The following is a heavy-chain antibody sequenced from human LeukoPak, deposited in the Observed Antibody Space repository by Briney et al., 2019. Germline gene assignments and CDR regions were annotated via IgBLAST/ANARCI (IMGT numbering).Heavy chain of an antibody. CDR3: ARALGAIDDY. Sequence: SETLSLTCTVDGGSISSYYWSWIRQPPGKGLGWIGYIYYSGSTNYNPSLKSRVTISVDTSKNQFALKLSSVTAADTAVYYCARALGAIDDYWGQGTLVTVSS. CDR1: GGSISSYY. V-gene: IGHV4-59*01. CDR2: IYYSGST. J-gene: IGHJ4*02. D-gene: IGHD1-26*01.